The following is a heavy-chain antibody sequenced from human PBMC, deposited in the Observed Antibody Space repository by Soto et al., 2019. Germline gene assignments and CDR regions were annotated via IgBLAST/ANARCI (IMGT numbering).Heavy chain of an antibody. Sequence: EVQLVESGGGLVKPGGSLRLSCAASGFTFNTYDMNWVRQAPGKGLEWVSSITTSSAYIYYADSLKGRITISRDNAKSSLFLKMNSLRAEDTAVYYCVRSGTARLLRHSWFDTWGQGTLVTVSS. J-gene: IGHJ5*02. CDR1: GFTFNTYD. D-gene: IGHD2-21*01. CDR2: ITTSSAYI. CDR3: VRSGTARLLRHSWFDT. V-gene: IGHV3-21*01.